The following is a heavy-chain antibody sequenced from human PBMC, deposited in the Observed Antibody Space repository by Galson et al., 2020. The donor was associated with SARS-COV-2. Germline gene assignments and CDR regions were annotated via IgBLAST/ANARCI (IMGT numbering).Heavy chain of an antibody. D-gene: IGHD1-1*01. CDR2: IYYSGST. V-gene: IGHV4-31*03. Sequence: SETLSLTCTVSGGSISSGGYYWSWIRQHPGKGLEWIGYIYYSGSTYYNPSLKSRVTISVDTSKNQFSLKLSSVTAADTAVYYCAREGPDGRALNWFDPWGQGTLVTVSS. CDR3: AREGPDGRALNWFDP. J-gene: IGHJ5*02. CDR1: GGSISSGGYY.